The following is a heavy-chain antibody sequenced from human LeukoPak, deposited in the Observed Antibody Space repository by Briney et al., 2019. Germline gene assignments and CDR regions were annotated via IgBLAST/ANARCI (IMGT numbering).Heavy chain of an antibody. CDR3: ARQDASGSFDY. CDR2: IYLGDSDT. V-gene: IGHV5-51*01. CDR1: GCNFTNYW. D-gene: IGHD3-10*01. J-gene: IGHJ4*02. Sequence: GESLKISCKGSGCNFTNYWIHWVRQMPGKGLEWMGIIYLGDSDTGYSPSFQGQVTLSVDKSISTAYLQWSSLKASDTAIFYCARQDASGSFDYWGQGTLVTVSS.